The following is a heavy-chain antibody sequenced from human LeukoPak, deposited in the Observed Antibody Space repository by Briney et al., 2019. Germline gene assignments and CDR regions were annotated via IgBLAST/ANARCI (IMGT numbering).Heavy chain of an antibody. CDR2: INHSGST. Sequence: SETLSLTCAVYGGSFSGYYWSWIRQPPGKGLEWIGEINHSGSTNYNPSLKSRVTISVDTSKNQFSLKLSSVTAADTAVYYCASRRGYYLGVYDYWGQGTLVTVSS. V-gene: IGHV4-34*01. CDR3: ASRRGYYLGVYDY. CDR1: GGSFSGYY. J-gene: IGHJ4*02. D-gene: IGHD5-18*01.